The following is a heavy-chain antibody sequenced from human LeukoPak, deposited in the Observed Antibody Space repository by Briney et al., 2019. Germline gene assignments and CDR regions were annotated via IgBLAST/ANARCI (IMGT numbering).Heavy chain of an antibody. J-gene: IGHJ4*02. D-gene: IGHD3-16*01. CDR3: AREEGGYFDY. Sequence: PGGSLRLSCAASGFTFSTYSMNWVRQAPGKGLEWVSSISGSSSYIYYADSMKGRFTISRDNAKNSLYLQMNSLRAEDTALYYCAREEGGYFDYWGQGTLVTVSS. CDR1: GFTFSTYS. V-gene: IGHV3-21*04. CDR2: ISGSSSYI.